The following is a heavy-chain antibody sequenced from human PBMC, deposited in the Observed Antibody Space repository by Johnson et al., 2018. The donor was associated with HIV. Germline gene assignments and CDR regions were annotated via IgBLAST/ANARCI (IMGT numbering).Heavy chain of an antibody. V-gene: IGHV3-NL1*01. D-gene: IGHD1-26*01. J-gene: IGHJ3*02. Sequence: QVQLVESGGGVVQPGRSLRLSCAASGFTFSSYAMHWVRQAPGKGLEWVSVIYSGGSTYYADSVKGRFTISRDNSKNTLYLQMNNLRAEDTALYYCARRDSGSLSFDIWGQGTMVTVSS. CDR1: GFTFSSYA. CDR3: ARRDSGSLSFDI. CDR2: IYSGGST.